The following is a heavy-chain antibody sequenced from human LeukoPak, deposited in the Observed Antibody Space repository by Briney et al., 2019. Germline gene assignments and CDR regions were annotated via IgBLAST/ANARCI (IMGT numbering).Heavy chain of an antibody. CDR3: AGASGLRYHYYGMAV. CDR1: GGSISSYY. Sequence: SETLSLTCTVSGGSISSYYWSWIRQPPGKGLEWIGYIYYSGSTNYNPSLKSRVTISVDTSKNQFSLKLSSVTAADTAVYYCAGASGLRYHYYGMAVWGQGTTVTVSS. D-gene: IGHD1-26*01. CDR2: IYYSGST. J-gene: IGHJ6*02. V-gene: IGHV4-59*01.